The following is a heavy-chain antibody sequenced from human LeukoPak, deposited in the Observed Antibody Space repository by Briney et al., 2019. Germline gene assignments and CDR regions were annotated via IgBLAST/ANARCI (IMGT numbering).Heavy chain of an antibody. J-gene: IGHJ4*02. V-gene: IGHV3-23*01. CDR1: GFTFSSYA. CDR2: ISDSGGST. CDR3: AKGTTFHFDY. Sequence: GGSLRLSCAASGFTFSSYAMSWVRQAPGKGLEWVSAISDSGGSTYYADSVKGRFTISRDNSKNTLYLQMNSLRAEDTAVYYRAKGTTFHFDYWGQGTLVTVSS. D-gene: IGHD1-1*01.